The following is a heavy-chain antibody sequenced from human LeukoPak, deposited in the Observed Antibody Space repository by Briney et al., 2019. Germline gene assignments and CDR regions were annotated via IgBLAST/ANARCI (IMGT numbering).Heavy chain of an antibody. Sequence: SETLSLTCTVSGGSISSSSYYWGWIRQPPGKGLEWIGSIYYSGSTYYNPSLKSRVTISVDTSKNQFSLKLSSVTAADTAVYYCARGGNSGAFDIWGQGTMVTVSS. CDR3: ARGGNSGAFDI. J-gene: IGHJ3*02. CDR1: GGSISSSSYY. CDR2: IYYSGST. V-gene: IGHV4-39*07. D-gene: IGHD4-23*01.